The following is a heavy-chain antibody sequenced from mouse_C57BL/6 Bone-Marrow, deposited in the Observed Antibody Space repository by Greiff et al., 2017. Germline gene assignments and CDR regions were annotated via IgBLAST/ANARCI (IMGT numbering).Heavy chain of an antibody. CDR3: ARLGYGNSYY. CDR2: IHPNSGST. J-gene: IGHJ2*01. V-gene: IGHV1-64*01. Sequence: QVQLKQPGAELVKPGASVKLSCKASGYTFTSYWMHWVKQRPGQGLEWIGMIHPNSGSTNYNEKFKSKATLTVDKSSSTAYMQLSSLTSEDSAVYYGARLGYGNSYYWGQGTTLTVSS. CDR1: GYTFTSYW. D-gene: IGHD2-1*01.